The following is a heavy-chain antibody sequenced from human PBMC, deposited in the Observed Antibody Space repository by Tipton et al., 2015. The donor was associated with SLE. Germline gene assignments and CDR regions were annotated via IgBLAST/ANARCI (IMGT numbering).Heavy chain of an antibody. V-gene: IGHV1-8*01. J-gene: IGHJ4*02. CDR1: GYTFSHHD. D-gene: IGHD3-10*01. CDR3: AKGGQFREFYRFDN. Sequence: VQLVQSGAEVKKPGASVKVSRKASGYTFSHHDINWVRQATGQGLEWMGWMNPNSGNTGYAQKFQGRVTMTRDSSISTTYMELSSLTSEDTAVYYCAKGGQFREFYRFDNWGQGALVTVSS. CDR2: MNPNSGNT.